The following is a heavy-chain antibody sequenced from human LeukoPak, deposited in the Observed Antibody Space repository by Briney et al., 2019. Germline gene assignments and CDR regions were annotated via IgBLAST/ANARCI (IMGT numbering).Heavy chain of an antibody. V-gene: IGHV3-23*01. CDR3: AKDSAVVVTATTFDY. Sequence: PGGSLRLSCAASEFSVGSNYMTWVRQAPGKGLEWFSAISGSGGSTYYADSVKGRFTISRDNSKNTLYLQMNSLRAEDTAVYYCAKDSAVVVTATTFDYWGQGTLVTVSS. CDR2: ISGSGGST. D-gene: IGHD2-21*02. J-gene: IGHJ4*02. CDR1: EFSVGSNY.